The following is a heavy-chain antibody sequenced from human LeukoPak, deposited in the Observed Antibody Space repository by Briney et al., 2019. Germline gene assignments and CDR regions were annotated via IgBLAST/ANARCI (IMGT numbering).Heavy chain of an antibody. J-gene: IGHJ4*02. V-gene: IGHV1-2*02. CDR3: SRRRIDCSSTSCYVDY. Sequence: ASVKVSCKASGYTFTGYYIHWMRQASGQGLEWMGWMNPNSGGTSYAQKFQGRVTMTRDTPISTAYMELSRLRSDDTAVYYCSRRRIDCSSTSCYVDYWGQGTLVTVSS. CDR1: GYTFTGYY. D-gene: IGHD2-2*01. CDR2: MNPNSGGT.